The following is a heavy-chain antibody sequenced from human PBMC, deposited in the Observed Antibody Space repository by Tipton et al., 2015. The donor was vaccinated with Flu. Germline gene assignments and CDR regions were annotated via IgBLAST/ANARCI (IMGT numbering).Heavy chain of an antibody. CDR3: VKVIPELVAGLDY. CDR2: FGASGRTT. Sequence: SLRLSCAVSGFTFSRYGMSWVRQAPGKGLEWVSGFGASGRTTYFADSVKGRFTISRDNFKNTLYLQMNSLRAEDTAVYYCVKVIPELVAGLDYWGQGTLVTVSS. CDR1: GFTFSRYG. V-gene: IGHV3-23*01. J-gene: IGHJ4*02. D-gene: IGHD6-19*01.